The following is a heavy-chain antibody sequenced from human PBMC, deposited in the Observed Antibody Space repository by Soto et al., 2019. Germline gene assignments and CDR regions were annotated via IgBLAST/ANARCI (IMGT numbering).Heavy chain of an antibody. CDR1: GGTFSSYA. D-gene: IGHD1-20*01. Sequence: ASVKVSCKASGGTFSSYAISWVRQAPGQGLEWMGGIIPIFGTANYAQKFQGRVTITADESTSTAYMELSSLRSEDTAVYYCARSKQLTGKNLFDYWGQGTLVTVSS. CDR2: IIPIFGTA. V-gene: IGHV1-69*13. CDR3: ARSKQLTGKNLFDY. J-gene: IGHJ4*02.